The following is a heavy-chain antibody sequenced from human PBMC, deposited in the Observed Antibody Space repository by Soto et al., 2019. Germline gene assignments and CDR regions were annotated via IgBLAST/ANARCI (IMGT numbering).Heavy chain of an antibody. CDR2: ITPMFGTA. CDR3: AQTLGLAVAGPGRFDL. Sequence: QVQLVQSGAEVEKYGSSVEVSCKASGGTFSKYAISWVRQAPGQGLEWMGGITPMFGTANYAQRFQGRVTITADESTSTAYMQLNSLRSDDTAVYYCAQTLGLAVAGPGRFDLWGRGTLVTVSS. J-gene: IGHJ2*01. CDR1: GGTFSKYA. V-gene: IGHV1-69*12. D-gene: IGHD6-19*01.